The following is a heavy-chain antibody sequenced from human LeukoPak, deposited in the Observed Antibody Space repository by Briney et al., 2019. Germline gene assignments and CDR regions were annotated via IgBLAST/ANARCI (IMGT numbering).Heavy chain of an antibody. CDR3: AREGTRITMVRGASDY. D-gene: IGHD3-10*01. V-gene: IGHV4-59*12. J-gene: IGHJ4*02. CDR1: GGSISSYY. Sequence: PSETLSLTCTVSGGSISSYYWSWIRQPPGKGLEWIGYIYYSGSSNYNPSLKSRVTISVDTSKNQFSLKLSSVTAADTAVYYCAREGTRITMVRGASDYWGQGTLVTVSS. CDR2: IYYSGSS.